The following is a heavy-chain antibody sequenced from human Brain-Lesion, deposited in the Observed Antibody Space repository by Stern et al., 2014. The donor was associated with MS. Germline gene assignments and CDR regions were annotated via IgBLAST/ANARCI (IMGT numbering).Heavy chain of an antibody. CDR1: GFSFSSYA. CDR3: AKGVWGSYLNAFDM. CDR2: FSASGGST. Sequence: VQLVESGGGFVQPGGSLRLSCAASGFSFSSYAMSWVRQTPGKGLDWVSGFSASGGSTYYADSVKGRFTISRDKSKNTLFLQMNSLRAEDTAVYYCAKGVWGSYLNAFDMWGQGTMVTVSS. V-gene: IGHV3-23*04. J-gene: IGHJ3*02. D-gene: IGHD3-16*02.